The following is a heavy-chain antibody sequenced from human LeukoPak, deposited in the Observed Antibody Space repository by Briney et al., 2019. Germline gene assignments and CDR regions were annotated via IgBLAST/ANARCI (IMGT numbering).Heavy chain of an antibody. V-gene: IGHV3-74*01. J-gene: IGHJ4*02. CDR3: TRTTTETTYFDY. D-gene: IGHD4-17*01. CDR1: GFTFSNYW. Sequence: GGSLRLSCAASGFTFSNYWMHWVSQAPGKGLVWVSRINIDERTTSYAASVKGRFTISRDYAKNTLYLQMYSPRAEDTAVYYCTRTTTETTYFDYWGQGTLVTVSS. CDR2: INIDERTT.